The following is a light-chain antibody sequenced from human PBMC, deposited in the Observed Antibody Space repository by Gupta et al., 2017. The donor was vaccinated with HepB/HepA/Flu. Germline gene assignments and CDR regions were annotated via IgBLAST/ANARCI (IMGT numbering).Light chain of an antibody. J-gene: IGLJ2*01. Sequence: QSALTPPRTVSGSPGQSVTISCTGTSSDVGGYNYVSCYQHPPSTPPNLMIYDVSKRPAGAPDRFSASNAGTTAFPTISGHPAEEDAYYYSSSDASSNPVVFGGGTKLTVL. V-gene: IGLV2-11*01. CDR2: DVS. CDR3: SSDASSNPVV. CDR1: SSDVGGYNY.